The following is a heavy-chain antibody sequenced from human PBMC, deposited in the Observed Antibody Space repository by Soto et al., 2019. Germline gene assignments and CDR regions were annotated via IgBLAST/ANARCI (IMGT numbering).Heavy chain of an antibody. CDR1: GGTYSSYP. CDR3: AREGGAGYGWEVYCFLDL. Sequence: QAQLVQSGAEMKQPVSSVTVSCKASGGTYSSYPINWVRQAPGHGLEWLGRFTPALGTENYPKKFQDRPTITADTSAITTYMEPRSLRSEYTGLYYCAREGGAGYGWEVYCFLDLWGRGTLVTVSS. V-gene: IGHV1-69*06. J-gene: IGHJ2*01. CDR2: FTPALGTE. D-gene: IGHD5-12*01.